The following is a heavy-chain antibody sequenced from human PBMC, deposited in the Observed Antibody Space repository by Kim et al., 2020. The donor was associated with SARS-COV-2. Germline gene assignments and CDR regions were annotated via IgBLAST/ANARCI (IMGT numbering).Heavy chain of an antibody. CDR2: SYYTGSA. J-gene: IGHJ5*02. CDR3: ARVALVSYDYGDYLNCFDP. CDR1: GDSISRGRYY. D-gene: IGHD4-17*01. Sequence: SETLSLTCSVSGDSISRGRYYWSWIRQHPGKGLEWIGHSYYTGSAYYNPSLKSRVFISVDTSKNHFSLSLTSVTAADTAVYYCARVALVSYDYGDYLNCFDPWGQGILVTVSS. V-gene: IGHV4-31*03.